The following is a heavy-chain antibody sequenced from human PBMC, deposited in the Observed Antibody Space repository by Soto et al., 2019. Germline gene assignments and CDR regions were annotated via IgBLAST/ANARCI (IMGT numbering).Heavy chain of an antibody. D-gene: IGHD4-4*01. CDR1: GFTFSSYA. Sequence: GGSLRLSCAASGFTFSSYAMHWVRQAPGKGLEWVAVISYDGSNKYYADSVKGRFTISRDNSKNTLYLQMNSLRAEDTAVYYCASIQPSNYSASTVGVGYYGMDVWGQGTTVTVSS. CDR2: ISYDGSNK. CDR3: ASIQPSNYSASTVGVGYYGMDV. J-gene: IGHJ6*02. V-gene: IGHV3-30-3*01.